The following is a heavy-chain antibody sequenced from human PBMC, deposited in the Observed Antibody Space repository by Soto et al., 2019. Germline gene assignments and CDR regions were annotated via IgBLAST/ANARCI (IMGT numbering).Heavy chain of an antibody. D-gene: IGHD3-3*01. Sequence: SETLSLTCTVSGGSISSGDYYWSWIRQPPGKGLEWIGYIYYSGSTYYNPSLKSRVTISVDTSKNQFSLKLSSVTAADTAVYYCARSRFLEWFFHFDYWGQGTLVTVSS. CDR2: IYYSGST. CDR1: GGSISSGDYY. CDR3: ARSRFLEWFFHFDY. J-gene: IGHJ4*02. V-gene: IGHV4-30-4*01.